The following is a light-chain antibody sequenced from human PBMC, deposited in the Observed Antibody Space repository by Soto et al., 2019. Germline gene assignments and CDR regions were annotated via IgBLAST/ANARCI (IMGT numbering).Light chain of an antibody. J-gene: IGKJ1*01. Sequence: EIVMTQSPATLSVSPGDTATLSCRASESVRTNLAWYQQKPGQAPRLLIYGASTRATGTPARFSGSGSGTDFTLTISSLQSEDFSVYYCQHYNDLWTFGQGTKVELK. CDR1: ESVRTN. V-gene: IGKV3-15*01. CDR2: GAS. CDR3: QHYNDLWT.